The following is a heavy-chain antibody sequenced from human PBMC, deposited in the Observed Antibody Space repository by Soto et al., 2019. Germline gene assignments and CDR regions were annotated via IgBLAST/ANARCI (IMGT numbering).Heavy chain of an antibody. CDR1: GFTFSSYW. D-gene: IGHD6-6*01. CDR3: ARGPRRGGDYFDY. CDR2: INSDGSST. J-gene: IGHJ4*02. Sequence: GGSLRLSCAASGFTFSSYWMHWVRQAPGKGLVWVSRINSDGSSTSYADSVKGRFTISRDNAKNTLYLQMNSLRAEDTAVYCCARGPRRGGDYFDYWGQGTLVTVSS. V-gene: IGHV3-74*01.